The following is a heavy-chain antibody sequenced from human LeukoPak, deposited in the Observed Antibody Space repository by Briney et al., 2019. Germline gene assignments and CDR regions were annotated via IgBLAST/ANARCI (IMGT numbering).Heavy chain of an antibody. D-gene: IGHD2-15*01. J-gene: IGHJ3*01. CDR2: IYPGDSDT. CDR3: ARRGFCSGGSCYSAPFDF. CDR1: GYSFTSYW. Sequence: GESLKISCKASGYSFTSYWIGWVRQMPGKGLEWMGIIYPGDSDTRYSPPFQGQVTISVDESISTAFLQWSSLKASDTAMYYCARRGFCSGGSCYSAPFDFWGQGTMVTVSS. V-gene: IGHV5-51*01.